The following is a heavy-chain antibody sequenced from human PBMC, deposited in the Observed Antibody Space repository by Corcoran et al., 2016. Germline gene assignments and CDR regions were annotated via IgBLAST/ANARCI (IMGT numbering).Heavy chain of an antibody. Sequence: QVQLVQSGAEVKKPGASVKVSCKASGYTFTSYGISWVRQAPGQGLEWMGWISAYNGNTNYAQKLQGRVTMTTDTSTSTAYMELRSLRSDDTAVYYGARDWCITIFGVVTNLDYWGQGTLVTVSS. CDR1: GYTFTSYG. J-gene: IGHJ4*02. D-gene: IGHD3-3*01. V-gene: IGHV1-18*01. CDR2: ISAYNGNT. CDR3: ARDWCITIFGVVTNLDY.